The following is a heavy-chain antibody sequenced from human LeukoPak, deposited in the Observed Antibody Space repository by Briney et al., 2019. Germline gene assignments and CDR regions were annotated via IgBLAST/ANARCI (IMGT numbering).Heavy chain of an antibody. D-gene: IGHD5-18*01. CDR1: GFTVSSNY. Sequence: GGSLRLSCAASGFTVSSNYMSWVRQVPGKGLEWVSVIYSGGTTYYADSVKGRFTISRDNSKNTLHLQMDSLRAEDTAVYYCARDQYSYAHAAHWGQGTLVTVSS. CDR3: ARDQYSYAHAAH. J-gene: IGHJ4*02. V-gene: IGHV3-66*01. CDR2: IYSGGTT.